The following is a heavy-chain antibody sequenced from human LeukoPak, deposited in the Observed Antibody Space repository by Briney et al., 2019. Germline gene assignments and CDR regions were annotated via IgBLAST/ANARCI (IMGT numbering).Heavy chain of an antibody. J-gene: IGHJ4*02. V-gene: IGHV3-53*05. CDR1: GFTVSNDY. CDR2: ISSGGST. CDR3: AALMVRGVIIYDY. Sequence: GGSLRLPCAAYGFTVSNDYMTWVRQAPGKGLEWVSLISSGGSTYYADSVKGRFTISRDNSKNTLYLQMNSLRAEDTAVYYCAALMVRGVIIYDYWGQGTLVTVSS. D-gene: IGHD3-10*01.